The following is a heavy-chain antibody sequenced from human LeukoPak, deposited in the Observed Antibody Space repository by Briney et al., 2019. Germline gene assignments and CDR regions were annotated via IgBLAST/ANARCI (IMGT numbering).Heavy chain of an antibody. CDR2: ISGSGGST. V-gene: IGHV3-23*01. Sequence: QPGGSLRLSCAASGFTFSSYAMNWVRQAPGKGLEWVSSISGSGGSTYYADSVKGRFTISRDNSKNTLYLQMNSLRAEDTAVYYCAKDEDYYDSSCYYYWGQGTLVTVSS. CDR3: AKDEDYYDSSCYYY. D-gene: IGHD3-22*01. CDR1: GFTFSSYA. J-gene: IGHJ4*02.